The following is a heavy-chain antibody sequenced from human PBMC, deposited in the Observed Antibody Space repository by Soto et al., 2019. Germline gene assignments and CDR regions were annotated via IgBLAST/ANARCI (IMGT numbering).Heavy chain of an antibody. Sequence: ASVKVSCKASGYTFTSYGISWVRQAPGQGLEWMGWISAYNGNTNYAQKLQGRVTMATDTSTSTAYMELRSLRSDDTAVYYCARPPYDFWGGSPRVFDIGGQGTMVTAS. CDR2: ISAYNGNT. D-gene: IGHD3-3*01. J-gene: IGHJ3*02. V-gene: IGHV1-18*01. CDR3: ARPPYDFWGGSPRVFDI. CDR1: GYTFTSYG.